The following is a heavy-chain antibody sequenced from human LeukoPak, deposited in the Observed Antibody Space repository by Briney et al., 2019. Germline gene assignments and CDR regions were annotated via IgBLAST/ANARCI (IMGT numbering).Heavy chain of an antibody. V-gene: IGHV4-38-2*01. CDR1: GDSMSSGYY. CDR2: MYQSETT. Sequence: PSETLALTCGVPGDSMSSGYYPDSIRQPPGKGLEWIGYMYQSETTYYNPSLKSRVTISANTSKNQFSLKLSSVTAADTAVFYCARVRPRGSSGYPDYWGQGTPVTVSS. D-gene: IGHD3-22*01. J-gene: IGHJ4*02. CDR3: ARVRPRGSSGYPDY.